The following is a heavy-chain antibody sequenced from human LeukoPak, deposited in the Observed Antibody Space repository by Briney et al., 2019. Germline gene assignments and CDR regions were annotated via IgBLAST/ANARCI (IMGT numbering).Heavy chain of an antibody. V-gene: IGHV1-69*05. Sequence: SVKVSCKASGGTFSSYAISWVRQAPGQGLEWMGGIIPIFGTANYAQKFQGRVTITTDESTSTAYMELSSLRSEDTAVYYCARVRGGYSSSPYYFDYWGQGTLVTVSS. CDR2: IIPIFGTA. J-gene: IGHJ4*02. CDR3: ARVRGGYSSSPYYFDY. CDR1: GGTFSSYA. D-gene: IGHD6-13*01.